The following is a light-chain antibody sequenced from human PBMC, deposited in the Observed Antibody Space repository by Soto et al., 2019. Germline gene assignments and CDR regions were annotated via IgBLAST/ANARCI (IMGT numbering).Light chain of an antibody. J-gene: IGKJ3*01. Sequence: DIQLTQSPSFLSASVGDRVTITCRASQGISSYLAWYQQKPGTAPKLLIFAASTLQNGVPSRFSGSGSGAAFTPIISSLQHEDFVTSYCLHLYSYSPHTFGPGTKVDIK. CDR3: LHLYSYSPHT. CDR1: QGISSY. CDR2: AAS. V-gene: IGKV1-9*01.